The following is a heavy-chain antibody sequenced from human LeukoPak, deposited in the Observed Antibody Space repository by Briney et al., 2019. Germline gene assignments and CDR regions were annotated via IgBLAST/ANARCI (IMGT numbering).Heavy chain of an antibody. CDR1: GYTLTELS. J-gene: IGHJ5*02. CDR3: ATDRPLWFREKTGGHWFDP. D-gene: IGHD3-10*01. Sequence: ASVKVSCKVSGYTLTELSMHWVRQAPGKGLEWMGGFDPEDGETIYAQKFQGRVTMTEDTSTDTAYMELSSLRSEDTAVYYCATDRPLWFREKTGGHWFDPWGQGTLVTVSP. CDR2: FDPEDGET. V-gene: IGHV1-24*01.